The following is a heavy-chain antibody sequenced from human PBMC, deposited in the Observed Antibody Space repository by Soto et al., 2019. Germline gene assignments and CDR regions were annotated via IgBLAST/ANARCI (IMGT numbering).Heavy chain of an antibody. D-gene: IGHD3-16*02. CDR1: DFTFNNAW. J-gene: IGHJ4*02. V-gene: IGHV3-15*07. Sequence: EVQLVESGGGLVKPGGSLRLSCAASDFTFNNAWMNWVRQAPGKGLEWVGRIKSKTDGGTTVYAAPVKGRFTISRDDSKDTLYLQMDSLKIEDTAVYYCTRSYHSYYFDYWGQRTLVTVSS. CDR3: TRSYHSYYFDY. CDR2: IKSKTDGGTT.